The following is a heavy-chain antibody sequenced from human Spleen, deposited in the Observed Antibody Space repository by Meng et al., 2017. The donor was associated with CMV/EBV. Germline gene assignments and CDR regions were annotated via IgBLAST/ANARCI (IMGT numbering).Heavy chain of an antibody. Sequence: NYWMSWGRQALRKGVEWVANRKGDGSANNYVASVKGRFTISRDNAKNTLYLQMNSMRAEDTAVYYCARDRRGDSSGYVFGTGYFDLWGRGTLVTVSS. D-gene: IGHD3-22*01. CDR1: NYW. J-gene: IGHJ2*01. V-gene: IGHV3-7*01. CDR2: RKGDGSAN. CDR3: ARDRRGDSSGYVFGTGYFDL.